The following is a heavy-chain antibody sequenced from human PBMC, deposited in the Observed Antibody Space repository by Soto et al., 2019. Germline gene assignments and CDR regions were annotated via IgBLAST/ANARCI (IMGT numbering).Heavy chain of an antibody. V-gene: IGHV1-69*18. D-gene: IGHD3-10*01. CDR2: IVPKFATT. Sequence: QVQLVQYGAEVRKPGSSVKVSCKASGGTLSSIAISWVRQAPGLGLEWMGRIVPKFATTDNAHKFQGRVTINADESTEQVYKMMTSQRSEETSMYYSATDVAMFRGRVSDTPWFETWRQGTLFTVSS. CDR1: GGTLSSIA. J-gene: IGHJ5*02. CDR3: ATDVAMFRGRVSDTPWFET.